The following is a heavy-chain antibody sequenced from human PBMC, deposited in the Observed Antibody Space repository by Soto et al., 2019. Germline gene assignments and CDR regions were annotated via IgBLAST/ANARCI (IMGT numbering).Heavy chain of an antibody. D-gene: IGHD5-18*01. CDR2: LTHVGST. CDR3: VRGHTALDV. J-gene: IGHJ6*04. V-gene: IGHV4-34*01. Sequence: QVQLQQWGAGLLKASETLALTCTVYSGSFSGYYWSCVRQAPGKGLEWIGVLTHVGSTKYNPSLKSRVTISGDRSKNQFSLNLRSVTAADAAVYYCVRGHTALDVWGKGTLVSVSS. CDR1: SGSFSGYY.